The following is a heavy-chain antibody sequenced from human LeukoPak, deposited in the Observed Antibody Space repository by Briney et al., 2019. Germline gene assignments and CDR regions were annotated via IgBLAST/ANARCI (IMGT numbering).Heavy chain of an antibody. CDR2: IWYDGSNK. CDR3: ARDRIAVATSFFDY. J-gene: IGHJ4*02. CDR1: GFTFSSYG. V-gene: IGHV3-33*01. D-gene: IGHD6-19*01. Sequence: GRSLRLSCAASGFTFSSYGMHWVRQAPGKGLEWVAVIWYDGSNKYYADSVKGRFTISRDNSKNTLYLQMNSLRAEDTAVYYCARDRIAVATSFFDYWGQGTRVTVSS.